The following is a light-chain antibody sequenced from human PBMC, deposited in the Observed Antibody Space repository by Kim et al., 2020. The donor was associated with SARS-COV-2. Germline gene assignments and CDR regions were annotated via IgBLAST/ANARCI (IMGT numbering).Light chain of an antibody. CDR2: DAS. Sequence: LAPGETATLSCKASQSVSSYYACYQQKPGQAPRRLINDASTRATGIPARFSGSGSGTDVTPTISSLEPEDFAVYYCQQRSNWPPYTFGQGTKLEI. V-gene: IGKV3-11*01. J-gene: IGKJ2*01. CDR3: QQRSNWPPYT. CDR1: QSVSSY.